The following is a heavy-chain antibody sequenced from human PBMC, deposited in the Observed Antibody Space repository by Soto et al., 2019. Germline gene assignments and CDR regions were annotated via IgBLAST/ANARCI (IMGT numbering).Heavy chain of an antibody. J-gene: IGHJ6*02. D-gene: IGHD4-4*01. V-gene: IGHV3-30*03. CDR1: GFIFTSYG. Sequence: PVGSLRLSCAASGFIFTSYGMHWVRQAPGKGLEWMALILHDGSAEYYADSVKGRSTISRDNPKNTLYLQMNSLTAGDTAVYYCARSRDGYSFYFYYGMDGWGQGTTVTVSS. CDR2: ILHDGSAE. CDR3: ARSRDGYSFYFYYGMDG.